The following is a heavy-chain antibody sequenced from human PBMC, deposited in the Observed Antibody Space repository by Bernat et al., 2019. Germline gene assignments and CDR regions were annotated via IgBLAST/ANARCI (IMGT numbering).Heavy chain of an antibody. V-gene: IGHV1-69*06. J-gene: IGHJ4*02. CDR3: ASSPVVVPAAILYFDY. CDR1: GGTFSSYA. Sequence: QVQLVQSGAEVKKPGSSVKVPCKASGGTFSSYAISWVRQAPGQGLEWMGGIIPIFGTANYAQKFQGRVTITADKSTSTAYMELSSLRSEDTAVYYCASSPVVVPAAILYFDYWGQGTLVTVSS. D-gene: IGHD2-2*01. CDR2: IIPIFGTA.